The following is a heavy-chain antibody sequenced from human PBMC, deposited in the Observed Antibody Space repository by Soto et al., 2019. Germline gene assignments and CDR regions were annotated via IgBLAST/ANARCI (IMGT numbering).Heavy chain of an antibody. D-gene: IGHD1-26*01. CDR2: IKSDGSIT. CDR1: GFTFSTYW. V-gene: IGHV3-74*01. CDR3: ARFSGSYTRGLDY. J-gene: IGHJ4*02. Sequence: EVQLVESGGGLVQPGGSLRLSCAASGFTFSTYWMHWVRQAPGKGLVWVSRIKSDGSITSYADSVKGRFTISRDNAKSTLYLQMNSLKTEDTAVYYCARFSGSYTRGLDYWGQGTLVTVSS.